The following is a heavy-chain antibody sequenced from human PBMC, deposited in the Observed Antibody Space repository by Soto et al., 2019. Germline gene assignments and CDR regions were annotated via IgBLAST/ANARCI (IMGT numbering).Heavy chain of an antibody. V-gene: IGHV5-51*01. CDR1: GDSFTSYW. CDR2: IYPGDSDT. Sequence: PGESLKISCKGSGDSFTSYWIGWLRQMPGKGLEWLGLIYPGDSDTRYSTSFQCQVTTSADKSISTAYQQWSSLKASDTAMYYCASAPRYYYDSSGYYSGGWFDPWGQGTLVTVS. CDR3: ASAPRYYYDSSGYYSGGWFDP. D-gene: IGHD3-22*01. J-gene: IGHJ5*02.